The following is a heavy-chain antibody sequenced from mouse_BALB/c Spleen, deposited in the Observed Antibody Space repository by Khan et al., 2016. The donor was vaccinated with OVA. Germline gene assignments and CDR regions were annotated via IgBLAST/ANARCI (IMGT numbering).Heavy chain of an antibody. CDR3: ARELFATVVATPITN. Sequence: EVQLVESGGGLVKPGGSLKLSCAASGFTFSNYAMSWVRQTPEKRLEWVATISSGGSYTYYPDSVQGRFTISRDNAQTTLYLHMSSLRAEDTAIYYCARELFATVVATPITNWGQGTLVTVSA. J-gene: IGHJ3*01. CDR1: GFTFSNYA. V-gene: IGHV5-9-3*01. CDR2: ISSGGSYT. D-gene: IGHD1-1*01.